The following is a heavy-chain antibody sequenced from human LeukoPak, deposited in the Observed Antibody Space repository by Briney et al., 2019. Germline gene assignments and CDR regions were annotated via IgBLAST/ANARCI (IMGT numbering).Heavy chain of an antibody. CDR1: GFTFSSYS. CDR3: AREEQWLARGSFDY. Sequence: GGSLRLSCAASGFTFSSYSMNWVRQAPGKGLEWVSYISSSSSTIYYADSVKGRFTISRDNAKNSLYLQMNSLRAEDTAVYYCAREEQWLARGSFDYWGQGTLVTVSS. CDR2: ISSSSSTI. D-gene: IGHD6-19*01. V-gene: IGHV3-48*01. J-gene: IGHJ4*02.